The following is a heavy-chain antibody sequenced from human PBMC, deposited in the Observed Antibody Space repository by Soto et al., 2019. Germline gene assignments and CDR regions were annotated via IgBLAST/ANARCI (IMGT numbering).Heavy chain of an antibody. J-gene: IGHJ6*02. CDR2: IPQDGVDG. D-gene: IGHD2-8*01. CDR3: ARDHLIMQAHDSFYGSHV. CDR1: GFTFSMYS. V-gene: IGHV3-7*03. Sequence: GGSLRLSCEVSGFTFSMYSMSWVRQSPGKGLEWVAKIPQDGVDGHYADSVKGRFIISRDNGKNSLHLQLNNLRAEDTAVYYCARDHLIMQAHDSFYGSHVWGRGATLTVYS.